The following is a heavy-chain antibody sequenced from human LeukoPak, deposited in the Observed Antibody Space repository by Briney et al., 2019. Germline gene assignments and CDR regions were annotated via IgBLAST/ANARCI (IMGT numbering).Heavy chain of an antibody. J-gene: IGHJ4*02. CDR1: GYRLTDEY. CDR3: APTAEAYTSWWKV. Sequence: HAASVKVSCKASGYRLTDEYMHWVRQAHGRGLEFMGWINPDSGFTNYAQKFKGRVTMTRDTSISTAYLEVRSLTSDDTAVYYCAPTAEAYTSWWKVWGQGTLVTVSS. D-gene: IGHD3-16*01. V-gene: IGHV1-2*02. CDR2: INPDSGFT.